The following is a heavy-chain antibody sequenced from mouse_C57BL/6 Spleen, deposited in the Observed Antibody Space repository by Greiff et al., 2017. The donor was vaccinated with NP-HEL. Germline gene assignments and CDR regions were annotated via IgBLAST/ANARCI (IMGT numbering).Heavy chain of an antibody. V-gene: IGHV14-2*01. CDR2: IDPEDGET. CDR1: GFNIKDYY. D-gene: IGHD1-1*01. J-gene: IGHJ1*03. Sequence: VQLKESGAELVKPGASVKLSCTASGFNIKDYYMHWVKQRTEQGLEWIGRIDPEDGETKSAPTFPGKATITADTSSNKAYLQLSSLTTEDTAVYYCARDYYGSSYGYFDVWGTGTTVTVSS. CDR3: ARDYYGSSYGYFDV.